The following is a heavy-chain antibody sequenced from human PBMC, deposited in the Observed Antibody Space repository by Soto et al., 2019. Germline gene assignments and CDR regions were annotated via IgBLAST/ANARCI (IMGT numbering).Heavy chain of an antibody. Sequence: GASVKVSCKTSGYGITGYAIHWVRQAPGQRLEWMGWINAGSGDTKYSQKFLDRVTITRDTSASTAYMELSSLTSEDTAFYYCARGGAGTYAFDYWGQETLVTVS. CDR1: GYGITGYA. D-gene: IGHD3-10*01. J-gene: IGHJ4*02. V-gene: IGHV1-3*01. CDR3: ARGGAGTYAFDY. CDR2: INAGSGDT.